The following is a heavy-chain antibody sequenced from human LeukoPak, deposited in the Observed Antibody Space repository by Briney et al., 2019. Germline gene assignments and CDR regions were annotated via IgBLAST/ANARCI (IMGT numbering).Heavy chain of an antibody. D-gene: IGHD4-23*01. J-gene: IGHJ4*02. Sequence: ASVKVSCKASGGSFSSYTITWVRQATGQGLEWMGWMNPNSGNTGYAQKFQGRVTITRNTSKSTAYMELSSLRSEDTAVYYCARGTLRWSLKAFDYWGQGTLVTVSS. CDR1: GGSFSSYT. CDR2: MNPNSGNT. CDR3: ARGTLRWSLKAFDY. V-gene: IGHV1-8*03.